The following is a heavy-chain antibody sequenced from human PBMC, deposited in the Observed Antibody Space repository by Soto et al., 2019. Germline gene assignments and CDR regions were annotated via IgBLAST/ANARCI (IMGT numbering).Heavy chain of an antibody. J-gene: IGHJ5*02. CDR1: GDSVSSNIAA. Sequence: SQTLSLTCAISGDSVSSNIAAWDWIRQSPSRGLEWLGRTYYRSKWYTDYAVSVRSRITINPDTSENQFTLQLISMTPEATAVYYCARNLGGPRASWGQGTLVTVSS. V-gene: IGHV6-1*01. D-gene: IGHD3-16*01. CDR3: ARNLGGPRAS. CDR2: TYYRSKWYT.